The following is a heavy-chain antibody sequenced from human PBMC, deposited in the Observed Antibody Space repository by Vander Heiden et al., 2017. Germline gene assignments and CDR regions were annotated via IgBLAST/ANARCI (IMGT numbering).Heavy chain of an antibody. D-gene: IGHD2-2*02. CDR1: GYTLTELS. CDR3: ATDLYCSSTSCYNYYYGMDV. CDR2: FDPEEGET. J-gene: IGHJ6*02. V-gene: IGHV1-24*01. Sequence: QVQLVQSGAEVKKPGASVKVSCKVSGYTLTELSMHGVRQGPGKGLEWMGGFDPEEGETIYAQKFQGRVTMTEDTSTDTAYMELSSLRSDDTAVYYCATDLYCSSTSCYNYYYGMDVWGQGTTVTVSS.